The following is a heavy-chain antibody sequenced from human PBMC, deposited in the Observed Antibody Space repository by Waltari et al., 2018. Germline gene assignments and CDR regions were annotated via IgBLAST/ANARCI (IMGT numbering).Heavy chain of an antibody. Sequence: QVQLVQSGAEVKKPGSSVKVSCKASGGNFSSYAISWVRQAPGQGLEWMGGISPIFGTANYAQKCQGRVTVTADESTSTAYMELSSLRSEETAVYYWARDPGGSYFDAFDIWGQGTMVTVSS. D-gene: IGHD1-26*01. V-gene: IGHV1-69*13. CDR1: GGNFSSYA. CDR3: ARDPGGSYFDAFDI. J-gene: IGHJ3*02. CDR2: ISPIFGTA.